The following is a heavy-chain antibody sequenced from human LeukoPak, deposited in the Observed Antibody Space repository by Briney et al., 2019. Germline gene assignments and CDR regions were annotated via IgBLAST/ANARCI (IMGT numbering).Heavy chain of an antibody. CDR3: ASIPFVSTVTTPYYFDY. CDR1: GGSFSGYY. D-gene: IGHD4-17*01. V-gene: IGHV4-34*01. Sequence: PSETLSLTCAVYGGSFSGYYWSWIRQPPGKGLEWIGEINHSGSTNYNPSLKSRVTISVDTSKNQFSLKLSSVTAADTAVYYCASIPFVSTVTTPYYFDYWGQGTLVTVSS. J-gene: IGHJ4*02. CDR2: INHSGST.